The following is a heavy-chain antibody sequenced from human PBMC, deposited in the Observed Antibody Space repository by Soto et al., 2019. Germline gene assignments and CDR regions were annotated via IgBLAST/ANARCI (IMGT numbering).Heavy chain of an antibody. CDR3: STFSSGFYGMDV. Sequence: PSETLSLTCAVYGGSFSGYYWDWIRQPPGKGLEWIGSIYYTGGTYYNPSLKSRVTISADTSKNQFSLKLSSVTAADAAVYYCSTFSSGFYGMDVWGQGTTVTVPS. D-gene: IGHD6-19*01. J-gene: IGHJ6*02. CDR2: IYYTGGT. CDR1: GGSFSGYY. V-gene: IGHV4-39*01.